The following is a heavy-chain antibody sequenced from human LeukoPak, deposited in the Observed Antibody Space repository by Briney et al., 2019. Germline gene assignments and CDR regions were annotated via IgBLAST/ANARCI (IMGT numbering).Heavy chain of an antibody. CDR2: ISSSSSTI. V-gene: IGHV3-48*04. J-gene: IGHJ6*03. D-gene: IGHD2-2*01. Sequence: GGSLRLSCAASGFTFSSYSMNWVRQAPGKGLEWVSYISSSSSTIYYADSVKGRFSISRDNAKNSLYLQMNSLRAEDTAVYYCASCSRTTWNANYYYMDVWGMGTTVSVSS. CDR3: ASCSRTTWNANYYYMDV. CDR1: GFTFSSYS.